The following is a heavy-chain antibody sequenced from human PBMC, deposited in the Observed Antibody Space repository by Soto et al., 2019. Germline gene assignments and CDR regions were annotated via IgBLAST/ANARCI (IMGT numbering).Heavy chain of an antibody. CDR3: ANLWFGEPTNYYYYGMDV. D-gene: IGHD3-10*01. CDR2: ISAYNGNT. Sequence: GTSVKVSCKASGYTFTSSGISCVLQAPGKWLEGMGWISAYNGNTNYAQKLQGRVTMTTDTSTSTAYMELRSLRSDDTAVYYCANLWFGEPTNYYYYGMDVWGQGTTVTVSS. CDR1: GYTFTSSG. V-gene: IGHV1-18*01. J-gene: IGHJ6*02.